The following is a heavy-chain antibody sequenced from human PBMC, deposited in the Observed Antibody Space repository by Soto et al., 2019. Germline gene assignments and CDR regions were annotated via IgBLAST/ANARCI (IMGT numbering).Heavy chain of an antibody. CDR3: ARSYRPHYSNYVVYYYYGMEV. D-gene: IGHD4-4*01. CDR1: GYSFTSYW. CDR2: IYPGDSDT. V-gene: IGHV5-51*01. J-gene: IGHJ6*02. Sequence: RKISCKGSGYSFTSYWIGWVRQMPGKGLEWMGIIYPGDSDTRYSPSFQGQVTISADKSISTAYLQWSSLKASDTAMYYCARSYRPHYSNYVVYYYYGMEVWGQGTTVTVSS.